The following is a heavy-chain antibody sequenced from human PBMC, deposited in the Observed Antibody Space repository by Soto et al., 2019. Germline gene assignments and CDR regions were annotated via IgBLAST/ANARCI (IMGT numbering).Heavy chain of an antibody. J-gene: IGHJ4*02. D-gene: IGHD6-13*01. Sequence: SGPTLVNPTQTLTLTCTFSGFSLSTSGVGVGWIRQPPGKALEWLALIYWNDDKRYSPPLKSRLTITKDTSKNQVVLTVTNMDPVDTATYYCARPPRGIAAFYFDYWGQGTLVTVSS. V-gene: IGHV2-5*01. CDR2: IYWNDDK. CDR3: ARPPRGIAAFYFDY. CDR1: GFSLSTSGVG.